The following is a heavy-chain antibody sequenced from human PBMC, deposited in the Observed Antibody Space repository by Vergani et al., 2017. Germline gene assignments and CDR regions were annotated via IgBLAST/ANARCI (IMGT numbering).Heavy chain of an antibody. Sequence: QVQLVQSGAEVKKPGASVKVSCKASGYTFTDYFMHWVRQAPGQGLEWMGWINSNSGGTNYAQKFQGRVTMTRDTSISTAYMELSNLRSDDTAVYYCARVGTSSNRDYFDYWGQGTLVNVSS. CDR1: GYTFTDYF. CDR3: ARVGTSSNRDYFDY. V-gene: IGHV1-2*02. CDR2: INSNSGGT. D-gene: IGHD2-2*01. J-gene: IGHJ4*02.